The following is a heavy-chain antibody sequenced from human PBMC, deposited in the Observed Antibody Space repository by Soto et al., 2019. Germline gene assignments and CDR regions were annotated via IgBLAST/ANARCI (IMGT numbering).Heavy chain of an antibody. CDR3: ARVGQPPSDY. Sequence: SETLSLTCAVSRGSFSGYYWSWVRQFPGKGLEWIGEIIHTGSTNYNPSLKSRVTMSIDTSKKEISLKLSSVTAADTAVYSCARVGQPPSDYWGQGTLVTVSS. CDR2: IIHTGST. CDR1: RGSFSGYY. D-gene: IGHD2-2*01. J-gene: IGHJ4*02. V-gene: IGHV4-34*12.